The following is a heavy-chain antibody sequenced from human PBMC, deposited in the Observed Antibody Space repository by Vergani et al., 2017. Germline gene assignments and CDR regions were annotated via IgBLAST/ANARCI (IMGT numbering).Heavy chain of an antibody. CDR1: GFTFSSYS. D-gene: IGHD3-10*01. V-gene: IGHV3-21*01. J-gene: IGHJ4*02. CDR3: ARYGSGSYISPFDY. CDR2: ISSSSSYI. Sequence: EVQLVETGGGLIQPGGSLRLSCAASGFTFSSYSMNWVRQAPGKGLEWVSSISSSSSYIYYADSVKGRFTISRDNAKNSLYLQMNSLRAEDTAVYYCARYGSGSYISPFDYWGQGTLVTVSS.